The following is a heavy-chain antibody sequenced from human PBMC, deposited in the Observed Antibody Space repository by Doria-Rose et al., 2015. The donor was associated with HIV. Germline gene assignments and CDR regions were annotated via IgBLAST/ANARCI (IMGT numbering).Heavy chain of an antibody. D-gene: IGHD1-1*01. Sequence: QMQLQQWGAGLVKPSETLSLTCAVFGGSFSGYYWSWIRQRPGKGLEWIGEINPSGSTKYKTSLRSRVTISLDTSKNLFSLKLSSVTAADTAVYYCARGLLRGGWNDVDYYYGMDVWGQGTTVTVSS. J-gene: IGHJ6*02. V-gene: IGHV4-34*01. CDR2: INPSGST. CDR1: GGSFSGYY. CDR3: ARGLLRGGWNDVDYYYGMDV.